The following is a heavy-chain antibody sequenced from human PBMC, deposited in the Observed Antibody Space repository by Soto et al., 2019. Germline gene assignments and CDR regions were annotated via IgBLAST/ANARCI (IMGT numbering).Heavy chain of an antibody. CDR2: IYYSGST. J-gene: IGHJ6*02. Sequence: PSETLSLTCTVSGGSISSSSYYWCWIRHPPGKGLEWIGSIYYSGSTYYNPSLKSRVTISVDTSKNQFSLKLSSVTAADTAVYYCARLTPYYYDSSGYPLGGMDVWGQGTTVTVSS. D-gene: IGHD3-22*01. CDR1: GGSISSSSYY. CDR3: ARLTPYYYDSSGYPLGGMDV. V-gene: IGHV4-39*01.